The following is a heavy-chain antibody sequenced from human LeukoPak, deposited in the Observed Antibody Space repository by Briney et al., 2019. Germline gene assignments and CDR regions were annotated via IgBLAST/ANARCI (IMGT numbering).Heavy chain of an antibody. Sequence: GGSLRLSCAASGFTFSSHWMSWVRQAPGKGLEWVSAISGSGGSTYYADSVEGRFTISRDNSKNTLYLQMNSLRAEDTAVYYCAKVWASVGSSPLDYWGQGTLVAVSS. CDR2: ISGSGGST. CDR1: GFTFSSHW. J-gene: IGHJ4*02. D-gene: IGHD3-16*01. CDR3: AKVWASVGSSPLDY. V-gene: IGHV3-23*01.